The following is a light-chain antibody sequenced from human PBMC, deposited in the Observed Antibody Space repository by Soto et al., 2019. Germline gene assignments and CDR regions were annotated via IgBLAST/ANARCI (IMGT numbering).Light chain of an antibody. V-gene: IGKV3-11*01. CDR2: DAS. Sequence: EIVLTQSPATLSLSPGERATLSCRASQSGNTYLGWYQQRPGQAPILLIYDASNRATGIPARFSGSGSGTDFTLTISSLEPEDFAVYYCQQRSSWPLTFGGGTKVEIK. CDR3: QQRSSWPLT. CDR1: QSGNTY. J-gene: IGKJ4*01.